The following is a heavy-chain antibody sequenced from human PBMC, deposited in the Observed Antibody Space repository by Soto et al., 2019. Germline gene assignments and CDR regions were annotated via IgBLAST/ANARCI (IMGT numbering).Heavy chain of an antibody. CDR1: GYALTDHG. J-gene: IGHJ4*02. CDR3: ARGLSLSDYYVDY. V-gene: IGHV1-18*01. Sequence: QVQLVQSGGEVKKPGASVRVSCKASGYALTDHGMSWERQAPGQGIEWMGWISTHNGDTNYAQNLHGRVTMTTDTSTSTAYMELRSLRSDDTAVYYCARGLSLSDYYVDYWGQGTLVTVSS. CDR2: ISTHNGDT. D-gene: IGHD3-22*01.